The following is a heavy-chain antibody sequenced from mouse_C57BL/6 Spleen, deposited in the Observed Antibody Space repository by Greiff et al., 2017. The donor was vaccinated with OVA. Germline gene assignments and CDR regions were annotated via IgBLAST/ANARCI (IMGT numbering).Heavy chain of an antibody. V-gene: IGHV1-69*01. CDR1: GYTFTSYW. D-gene: IGHD1-1*01. J-gene: IGHJ2*01. Sequence: QVHVKQPGAELVMPGASVKLSCKASGYTFTSYWMHWVKQRPGQGLEWIGEIDPSDSYTNYNQKFKGKSTLTVDKSSSTAYMQLSSLTSEDSAVYYCAREGIITTVVGFDYWGQGTTLTVSS. CDR3: AREGIITTVVGFDY. CDR2: IDPSDSYT.